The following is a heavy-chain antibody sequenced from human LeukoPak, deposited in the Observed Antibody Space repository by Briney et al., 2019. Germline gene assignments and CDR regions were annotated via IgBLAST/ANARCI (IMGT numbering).Heavy chain of an antibody. J-gene: IGHJ6*03. CDR1: RGSISGHY. Sequence: SETLSLTCTVSRGSISGHYWSWIRQPPGKGLEWVGYIHYSGSTNYNPSLKSRVLISVDSSKNQFSLKLSAVTAADTALYYCARMGPNSSAWFAGYYYYYMDVWGKGTTVTVSS. CDR3: ARMGPNSSAWFAGYYYYYMDV. V-gene: IGHV4-59*08. D-gene: IGHD6-13*01. CDR2: IHYSGST.